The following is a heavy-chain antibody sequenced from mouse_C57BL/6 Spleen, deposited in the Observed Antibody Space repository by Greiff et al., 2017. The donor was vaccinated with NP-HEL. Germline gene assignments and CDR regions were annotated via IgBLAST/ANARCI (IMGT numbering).Heavy chain of an antibody. CDR3: ARWYYGSSYYFDY. Sequence: EVKVVESGGGLVKPGGSLKLSCAASGFTFSSYAMSWVRQTPEKRLEWVATISDGGSYTYYPDNVKGRFTISRDNAKNNLYLQMSHLKSEDTAMYYCARWYYGSSYYFDYWGQGPTLTVSS. J-gene: IGHJ2*01. V-gene: IGHV5-4*03. CDR1: GFTFSSYA. CDR2: ISDGGSYT. D-gene: IGHD1-1*01.